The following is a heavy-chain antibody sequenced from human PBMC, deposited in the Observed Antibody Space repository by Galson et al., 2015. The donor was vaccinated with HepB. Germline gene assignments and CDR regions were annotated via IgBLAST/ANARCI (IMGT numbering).Heavy chain of an antibody. CDR2: ISAYNGNT. CDR3: ARHYSGYYYFDY. D-gene: IGHD3-22*01. CDR1: GYTFTSYG. V-gene: IGHV1-18*04. Sequence: SVKVSCKASGYTFTSYGISWVRQAPGQGLEWMGWISAYNGNTNYTQKLQGRVTMTTDTSTSTAYMELRSLRSDDTAVYYCARHYSGYYYFDYWGQGTLVTVSS. J-gene: IGHJ4*02.